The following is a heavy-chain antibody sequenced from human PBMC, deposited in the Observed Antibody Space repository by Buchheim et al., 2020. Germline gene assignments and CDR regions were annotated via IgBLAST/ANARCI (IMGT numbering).Heavy chain of an antibody. Sequence: EVQLLESGGTLVQPGGSLRLSCAASGFTFNRHALTWVRQAPGKGLEWVSAISGSGGSTYYADSVKGRFTISRDSSKNTLYLQMNSLRAEDTAIYYCAKERSVTTMDYWGQGTL. CDR3: AKERSVTTMDY. CDR2: ISGSGGST. J-gene: IGHJ4*02. V-gene: IGHV3-23*01. CDR1: GFTFNRHA. D-gene: IGHD4-17*01.